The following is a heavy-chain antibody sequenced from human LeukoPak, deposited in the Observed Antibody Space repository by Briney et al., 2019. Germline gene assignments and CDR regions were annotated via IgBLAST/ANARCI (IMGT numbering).Heavy chain of an antibody. CDR1: GVTFSSYW. Sequence: GGSLRLSCAASGVTFSSYWMSWVRQAPGKGLEWVANIKKDGSEKYSVDSVKGRFTISRDNAKKSLYLQMNSLRAEDMAVYYCARHLSGVTGYTYGRGIDYWGQGTLVTVSS. CDR3: ARHLSGVTGYTYGRGIDY. J-gene: IGHJ4*02. CDR2: IKKDGSEK. D-gene: IGHD5-18*01. V-gene: IGHV3-7*01.